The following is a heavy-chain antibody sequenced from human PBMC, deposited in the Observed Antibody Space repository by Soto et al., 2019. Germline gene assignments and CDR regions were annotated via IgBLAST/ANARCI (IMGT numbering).Heavy chain of an antibody. V-gene: IGHV3-30*18. J-gene: IGHJ6*02. Sequence: SCAASGFTFSSYGMHWVRQAPGKGLEWVAVISYDGSNKYYADSVKGRFTISRDNSKNTLYLQMNSLRAEDTAVYYCAKERKDSSSWGGGYYYYGMDVWGQGTTVTVSS. CDR3: AKERKDSSSWGGGYYYYGMDV. D-gene: IGHD6-13*01. CDR1: GFTFSSYG. CDR2: ISYDGSNK.